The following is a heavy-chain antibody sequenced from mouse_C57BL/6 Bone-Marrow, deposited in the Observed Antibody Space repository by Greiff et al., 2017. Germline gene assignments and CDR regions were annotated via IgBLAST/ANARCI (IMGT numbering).Heavy chain of an antibody. CDR2: IDPNSGGT. J-gene: IGHJ3*01. Sequence: QVQLQQPGAELVKPGASVKLSCKASGYTFTSYWMHWVKQRPGRGLEWIGSIDPNSGGTKYNEKFKSKATLTVDKPSSTAYMQRSSLTSEDSAVYYCARYYGDYDGFAYGGQGHLVTVSA. V-gene: IGHV1-72*01. CDR3: ARYYGDYDGFAY. D-gene: IGHD2-4*01. CDR1: GYTFTSYW.